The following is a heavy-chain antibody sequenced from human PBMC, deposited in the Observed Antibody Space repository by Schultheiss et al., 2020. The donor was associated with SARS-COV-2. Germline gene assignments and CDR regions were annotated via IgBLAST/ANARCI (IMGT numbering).Heavy chain of an antibody. D-gene: IGHD3-22*01. Sequence: SETLSLTCTVSGGSISSYYWSWIRQPPGKGLEWIGYIYYSGSTNYNPSLKSRVTISTDTSKNQFSLRLSSVTAADTAVYYCARAPHYYDSSGYELALFDYWGQGTLVTVSS. CDR1: GGSISSYY. CDR3: ARAPHYYDSSGYELALFDY. V-gene: IGHV4-59*01. J-gene: IGHJ4*02. CDR2: IYYSGST.